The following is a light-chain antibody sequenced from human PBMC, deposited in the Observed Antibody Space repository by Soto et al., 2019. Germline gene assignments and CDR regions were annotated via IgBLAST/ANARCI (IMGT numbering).Light chain of an antibody. CDR2: RNN. CDR1: SSNIGSNY. Sequence: QSALTQPPSASGTPGQRVTISCSGSSSNIGSNYVYWYQQLPGTAPKLLIYRNNQRPSGVPDRFSGSKSGTSASLAISGLRSGEEADYYCAAWDDSLSGPVFGGGTQLTAL. CDR3: AAWDDSLSGPV. V-gene: IGLV1-47*01. J-gene: IGLJ7*02.